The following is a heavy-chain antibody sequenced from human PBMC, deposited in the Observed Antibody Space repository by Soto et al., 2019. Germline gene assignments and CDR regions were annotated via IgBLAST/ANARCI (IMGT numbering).Heavy chain of an antibody. D-gene: IGHD5-12*01. J-gene: IGHJ6*02. CDR3: ARDSYSGYDEYYYYGMDV. Sequence: GGSLRLSCAASGFTFSSYSMNWVRQAPGKGLEWVSSITSSSGYIYYADSVKGRFTISRDNAKNSLYLQMNSLRAEDTAVYYCARDSYSGYDEYYYYGMDVWGQGTTVTVSS. V-gene: IGHV3-21*01. CDR2: ITSSSGYI. CDR1: GFTFSSYS.